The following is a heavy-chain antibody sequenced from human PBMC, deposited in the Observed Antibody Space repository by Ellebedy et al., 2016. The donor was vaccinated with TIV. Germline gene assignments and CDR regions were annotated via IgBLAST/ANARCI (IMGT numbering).Heavy chain of an antibody. CDR1: GFTLTNAW. Sequence: GESLKISXAASGFTLTNAWMNWVRQAPGKGLEWVGRIESTTDGGTIDYAAPVKGRFTISRDDSKTTLYLQMNSLKTEDTAIYYCTTYHYFDSRSPLPHYYHRMDVWGQGTTVTVSS. CDR2: IESTTDGGTI. CDR3: TTYHYFDSRSPLPHYYHRMDV. D-gene: IGHD3-10*01. J-gene: IGHJ6*02. V-gene: IGHV3-15*04.